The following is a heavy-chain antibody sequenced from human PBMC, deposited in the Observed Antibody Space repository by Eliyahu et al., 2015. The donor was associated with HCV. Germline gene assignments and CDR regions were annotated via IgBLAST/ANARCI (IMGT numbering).Heavy chain of an antibody. V-gene: IGHV3-15*01. J-gene: IGHJ6*02. Sequence: PGKGLEWIGRIKSKTDGGTTDYAAPVKGRFTISRDDSKSTLYLQMNSLKTEDTAAEYYTTRAPPGWVYYLDVWGQGTTVTVSS. CDR2: IKSKTDGGTT. D-gene: IGHD5/OR15-5a*01. CDR3: TTRAPPGWVYYLDV.